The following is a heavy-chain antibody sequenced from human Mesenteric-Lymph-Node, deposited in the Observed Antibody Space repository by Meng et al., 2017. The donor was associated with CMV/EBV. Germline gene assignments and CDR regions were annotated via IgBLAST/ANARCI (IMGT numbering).Heavy chain of an antibody. CDR2: INPNSGDT. CDR3: ARGGGIAAAGSTFDI. V-gene: IGHV1-2*02. Sequence: ASVKVSCKASGYIFTAYYIHWVRQAPGQGLEWVGWINPNSGDTKYAQNFQGRVTMTRDTSTNTVYMDLRRLTSDDTDLYSCARGGGIAAAGSTFDIWGQGTMVTVSS. CDR1: GYIFTAYY. J-gene: IGHJ3*02. D-gene: IGHD6-13*01.